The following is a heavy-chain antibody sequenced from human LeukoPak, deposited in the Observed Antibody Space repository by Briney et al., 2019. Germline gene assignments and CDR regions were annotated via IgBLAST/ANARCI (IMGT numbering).Heavy chain of an antibody. V-gene: IGHV3-74*01. Sequence: GGALRLSCAASRFTFSSYWMHWLRQGPGKGLVGVSRINSDGSSTSCADSVKVRFTIARDNAKTTLYLQMNSLRAEDTAVSYCARYSHGFAFDYWGQGTLVTVSS. CDR1: RFTFSSYW. CDR3: ARYSHGFAFDY. CDR2: INSDGSST. J-gene: IGHJ4*02. D-gene: IGHD5-18*01.